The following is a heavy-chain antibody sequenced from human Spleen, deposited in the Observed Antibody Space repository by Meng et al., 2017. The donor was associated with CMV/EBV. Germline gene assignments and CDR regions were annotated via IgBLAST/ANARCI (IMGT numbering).Heavy chain of an antibody. Sequence: GFTFSSYAMHWVRQAPGKGLEWVAVISHDGSNKYYADSVKGRFTISRDNSKNTLYLQMNSLRAEDTAVYYCARDSVLGDPSHAAFDIWGQGTMVTVSS. J-gene: IGHJ3*02. CDR2: ISHDGSNK. CDR3: ARDSVLGDPSHAAFDI. D-gene: IGHD6-6*01. V-gene: IGHV3-30-3*01. CDR1: GFTFSSYA.